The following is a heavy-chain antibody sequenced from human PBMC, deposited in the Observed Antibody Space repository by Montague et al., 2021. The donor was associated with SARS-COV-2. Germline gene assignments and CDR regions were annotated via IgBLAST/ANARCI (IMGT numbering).Heavy chain of an antibody. D-gene: IGHD4-11*01. CDR1: GGSFSGYY. V-gene: IGHV4-34*01. CDR2: INHSGST. J-gene: IGHJ6*02. CDR3: ACGEITTRCLIYSYGIDV. Sequence: SETLSLTCAVYGGSFSGYYWTWIRQPPRKGLEWIGEINHSGSTNYNPSLKSRLTISVDTSKNQFSLKLSSVTAADTAVYYCACGEITTRCLIYSYGIDVWGQGTMVTVSS.